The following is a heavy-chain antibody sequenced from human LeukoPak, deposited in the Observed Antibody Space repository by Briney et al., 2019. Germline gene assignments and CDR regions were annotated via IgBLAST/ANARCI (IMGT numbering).Heavy chain of an antibody. CDR2: IYPGDSDT. V-gene: IGHV5-51*01. Sequence: KFGESLKISCKGSGYSFTSYWIGWVRQMPGKGLEWMGIIYPGDSDTRYSPSSQGQVTISADKSISTAYLQWSSLKASDTAMYYCARRTDFWSGYYDAPDYWGQGTLVTVSS. D-gene: IGHD3-3*01. CDR1: GYSFTSYW. J-gene: IGHJ4*02. CDR3: ARRTDFWSGYYDAPDY.